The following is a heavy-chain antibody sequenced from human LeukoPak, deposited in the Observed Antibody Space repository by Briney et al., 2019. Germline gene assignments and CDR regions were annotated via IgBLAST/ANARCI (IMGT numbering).Heavy chain of an antibody. J-gene: IGHJ4*02. CDR2: NSSSGDTT. CDR3: VNLYSTNY. D-gene: IGHD6-13*01. V-gene: IGHV3-23*01. CDR1: GFTFGSSA. Sequence: GGSLRLSCAASGFTFGSSAMSWVRQAPGKGLKWVSSNSSSGDTTNYADSVKGRFTISRDTYKNTLYLQMTSLRAEDTALYYCVNLYSTNYWGQGTLVTVSS.